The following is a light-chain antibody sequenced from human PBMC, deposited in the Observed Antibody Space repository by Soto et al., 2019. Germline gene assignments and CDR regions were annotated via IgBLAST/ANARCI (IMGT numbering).Light chain of an antibody. CDR1: NSDVGSFDL. CDR3: CSYADTTSLVV. J-gene: IGLJ1*01. V-gene: IGLV2-23*02. CDR2: EVS. Sequence: QSVLTQPASVSGSPGQPITISCTGSNSDVGSFDLVSWFQQYPGKAPKLILYEVSKRPLGVSNRFSGSKSGYTASLTISGLQAEDEGDYYCCSYADTTSLVVFGTGIKVTVL.